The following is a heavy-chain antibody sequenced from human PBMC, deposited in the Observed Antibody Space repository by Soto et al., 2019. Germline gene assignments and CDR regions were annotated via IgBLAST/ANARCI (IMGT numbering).Heavy chain of an antibody. Sequence: QVQLVQSGAEVKKPGSSVKVSCKASGGTFSSYAISWVRQAPGQGLEWMGGIIPISGKANYAQKFQGRVTITADESTSTAYMALSSLRSEDTAVSYCARSQGSSTSLEIYYYYYYGMDVWGQGTTVTVSS. D-gene: IGHD2-2*01. CDR3: ARSQGSSTSLEIYYYYYYGMDV. CDR2: IIPISGKA. CDR1: GGTFSSYA. J-gene: IGHJ6*02. V-gene: IGHV1-69*01.